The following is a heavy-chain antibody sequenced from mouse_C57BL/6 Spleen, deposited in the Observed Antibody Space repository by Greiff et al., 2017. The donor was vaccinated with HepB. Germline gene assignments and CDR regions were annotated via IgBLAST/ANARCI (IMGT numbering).Heavy chain of an antibody. D-gene: IGHD2-4*01. V-gene: IGHV1-82*01. CDR2: IDPGDGDT. CDR3: ARSAHYDYDGAYAMDY. CDR1: GYAFSSSW. J-gene: IGHJ4*01. Sequence: QVQLQQSGPELVKPGASVKISCKASGYAFSSSWMNWVKQRPGKGLEWIGRIDPGDGDTNYNGKFKGKATLTADKSSSTAYMQLSSLTSEDSAVYFCARSAHYDYDGAYAMDYWGQGTSVTVSS.